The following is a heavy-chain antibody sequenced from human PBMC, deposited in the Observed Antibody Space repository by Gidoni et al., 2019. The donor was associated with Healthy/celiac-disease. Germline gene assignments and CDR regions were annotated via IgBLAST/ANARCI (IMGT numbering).Heavy chain of an antibody. D-gene: IGHD1-20*01. J-gene: IGHJ6*02. CDR2: IYYSGST. Sequence: TTTVSGGSISRGGYYWSWIRQHPGKGLEWIGYIYYSGSTYYNPSLKSRVTISVDTSKNQFSLKRSSVTAADTAVYYCARVWYNWNDDYYYGMDVWGQGTTVTVSS. V-gene: IGHV4-31*03. CDR1: GGSISRGGYY. CDR3: ARVWYNWNDDYYYGMDV.